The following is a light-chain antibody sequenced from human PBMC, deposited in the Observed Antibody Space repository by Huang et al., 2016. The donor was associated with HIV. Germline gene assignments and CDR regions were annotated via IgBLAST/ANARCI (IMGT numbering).Light chain of an antibody. J-gene: IGKJ1*01. CDR2: CAS. V-gene: IGKV4-1*01. CDR3: QQYYSIPG. CDR1: QSVLSPSNKRNP. Sequence: DIVMTQSPDSLAVSLGERATITCVSSQSVLSPSNKRNPLAWYQQKPRQPPTLLIYCASTRESGVPDRFRGSGSATDFTLTIDNLQAEDVALYFCQQYYSIPGFGQGTYVEV.